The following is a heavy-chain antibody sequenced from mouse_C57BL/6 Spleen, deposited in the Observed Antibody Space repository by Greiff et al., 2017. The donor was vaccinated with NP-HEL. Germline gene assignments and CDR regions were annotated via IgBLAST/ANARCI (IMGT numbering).Heavy chain of an antibody. CDR1: GFSLTSYG. CDR3: ARNRIYSDYFDY. J-gene: IGHJ2*01. CDR2: IWSGGST. D-gene: IGHD1-3*01. V-gene: IGHV2-2*01. Sequence: VQRVESGPGLVQPSQSLSITCTVTGFSLTSYGVHWVRQSPGKGLEWLGVIWSGGSTDYNAAFISRLSISKDNSKSQVFFKMNSLQADDTAIYYCARNRIYSDYFDYWGQGTTLTVSS.